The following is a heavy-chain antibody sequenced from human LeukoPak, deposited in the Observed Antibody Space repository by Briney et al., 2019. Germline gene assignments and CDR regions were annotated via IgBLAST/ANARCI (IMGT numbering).Heavy chain of an antibody. CDR1: GFTFSSYS. CDR3: AKEDSSSWLGHRSYFDY. Sequence: GGSLRLSCAASGFTFSSYSMNWVRQAPGKGLEWVSSISSSSSYIYYADSVKGRFTISRDNSKNTLYLQMNSLRAEDTAVYYCAKEDSSSWLGHRSYFDYWGQGTLVTVSS. V-gene: IGHV3-21*01. CDR2: ISSSSSYI. J-gene: IGHJ4*02. D-gene: IGHD6-13*01.